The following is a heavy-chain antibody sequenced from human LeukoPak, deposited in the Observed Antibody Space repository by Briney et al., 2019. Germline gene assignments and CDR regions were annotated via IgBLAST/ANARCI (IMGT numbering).Heavy chain of an antibody. J-gene: IGHJ3*02. CDR1: GGSLSSHH. D-gene: IGHD6-13*01. Sequence: PSETLSLTCTVSGGSLSSHHWSWIRQPPGKGLESIGYIYYSGSTNYNPSLKSRVTISVHTSKNQFSLKLSSVTAADTAVYYCARHSPQQLNAFDIWGQGTLVLVSS. V-gene: IGHV4-59*08. CDR3: ARHSPQQLNAFDI. CDR2: IYYSGST.